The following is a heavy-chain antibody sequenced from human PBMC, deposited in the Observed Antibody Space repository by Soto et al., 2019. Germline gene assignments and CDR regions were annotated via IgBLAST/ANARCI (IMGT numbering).Heavy chain of an antibody. CDR1: GASISSTSFY. V-gene: IGHV4-39*01. J-gene: IGHJ5*02. Sequence: QLQLQESGPGLVKPSETLSLTCSVSGASISSTSFYWGWIRQPPGKGLQWIGSIHYSGSIDYRPSLKVRVSFSVDTPKAQFSLAMRLGAPADTAGYYCARHSHMVNHSFYPWGQGTLVTVSS. D-gene: IGHD2-21*01. CDR2: IHYSGSI. CDR3: ARHSHMVNHSFYP.